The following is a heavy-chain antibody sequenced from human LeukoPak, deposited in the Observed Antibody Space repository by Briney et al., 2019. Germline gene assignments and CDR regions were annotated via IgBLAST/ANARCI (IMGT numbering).Heavy chain of an antibody. CDR2: ISAYNGNT. J-gene: IGHJ6*04. V-gene: IGHV1-18*04. CDR3: ARVGDDIVVVPAATEDYYYYGMDV. CDR1: GYTSTSYG. D-gene: IGHD2-2*01. Sequence: ASVKVSCKASGYTSTSYGISWVRQAPGQGLEWMGWISAYNGNTNYAQKLQGRVTMTTDTSTSTAYMELRSLRSDDTAVYYCARVGDDIVVVPAATEDYYYYGMDVWGKGTTVTVSS.